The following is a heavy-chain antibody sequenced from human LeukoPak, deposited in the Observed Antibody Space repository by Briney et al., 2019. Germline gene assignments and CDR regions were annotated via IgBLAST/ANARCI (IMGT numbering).Heavy chain of an antibody. Sequence: ASVKVSCKASGYTFTGYYMHWVRQAPGQGLEWMGWINPNSGGTNYAQRFQGRVTMTRDTSISTAYMELSRLRSDDTAVYYCAREWSWFGDHEGYFDYWGQGTLVTVSS. D-gene: IGHD3-10*01. CDR2: INPNSGGT. CDR1: GYTFTGYY. J-gene: IGHJ4*02. V-gene: IGHV1-2*02. CDR3: AREWSWFGDHEGYFDY.